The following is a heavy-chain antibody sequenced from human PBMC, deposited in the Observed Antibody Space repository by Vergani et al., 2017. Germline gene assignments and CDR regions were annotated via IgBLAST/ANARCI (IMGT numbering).Heavy chain of an antibody. J-gene: IGHJ4*02. V-gene: IGHV3-21*01. Sequence: VQLVESGGGLVKPGGSLRLSCAASGFTFSSYSMNWVRQAPGKGLEWVSSISSSSSYIYYADSVKGRFTISRDNAKNSLYLQMNSLRAEDTAVYYCARGGLRFLENIDYWGQGTLVTVSS. D-gene: IGHD3-3*01. CDR3: ARGGLRFLENIDY. CDR1: GFTFSSYS. CDR2: ISSSSSYI.